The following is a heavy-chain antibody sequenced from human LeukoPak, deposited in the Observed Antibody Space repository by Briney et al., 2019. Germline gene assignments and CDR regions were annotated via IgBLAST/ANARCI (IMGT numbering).Heavy chain of an antibody. J-gene: IGHJ4*02. V-gene: IGHV4-31*03. CDR2: IYYSGST. CDR3: ARVNTYGFVIDY. CDR1: GGSISSGGYY. D-gene: IGHD3-10*01. Sequence: PSETLSLTCTVSGGSISSGGYYWTWVRQHPGKSLEWIGYIYYSGSTYYNPSLKSRLTISVDTSENQFSLKLSSVTAADTAVYYCARVNTYGFVIDYWGQGTLVTVSS.